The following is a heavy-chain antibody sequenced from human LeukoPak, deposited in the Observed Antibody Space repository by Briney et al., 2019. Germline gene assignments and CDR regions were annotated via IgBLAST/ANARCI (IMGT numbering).Heavy chain of an antibody. V-gene: IGHV1-18*01. CDR2: VSAYNGHT. D-gene: IGHD2-15*01. J-gene: IGHJ4*02. CDR1: GYTFTSYG. Sequence: ASVKASCKASGYTFTSYGISWVRQAPGQGLEWMGWVSAYNGHTNYAPKLQGRVTMTTDTSTSTAYMELRSLRSDDTAVYYCARGGYTTPPDYWGQGTLVTVSS. CDR3: ARGGYTTPPDY.